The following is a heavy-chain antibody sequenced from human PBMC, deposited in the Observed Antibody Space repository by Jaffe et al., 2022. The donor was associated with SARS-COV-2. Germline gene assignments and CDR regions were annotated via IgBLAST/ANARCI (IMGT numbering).Heavy chain of an antibody. Sequence: QVQLQESGPGLVKPSETLSLTCTVSGDSISNYYWSWIRQPPGKGLEWIGYISYSGSTNYNPSLKSRVTMSVDTSKNQFSLRLSSVTAADTAVYYCARVRDGIALGGTHWFDPWGQGTLVTVSS. J-gene: IGHJ5*02. V-gene: IGHV4-59*01. CDR1: GDSISNYY. CDR2: ISYSGST. CDR3: ARVRDGIALGGTHWFDP. D-gene: IGHD6-19*01.